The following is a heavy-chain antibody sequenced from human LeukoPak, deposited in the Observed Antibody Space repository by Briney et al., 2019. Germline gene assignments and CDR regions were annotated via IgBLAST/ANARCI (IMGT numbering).Heavy chain of an antibody. CDR3: ARRVAAGGTCMGY. CDR2: INPNSGGT. J-gene: IGHJ4*02. D-gene: IGHD6-13*01. CDR1: GYTFTGYY. Sequence: ASVKVSCKASGYTFTGYYMHWVRQAPGQGLEWMGWINPNSGGTNYAQKFQGRVTMTRDTSISTAYMELSNLRSEDTAVYYCARRVAAGGTCMGYWGQGTLVTVSS. V-gene: IGHV1-2*02.